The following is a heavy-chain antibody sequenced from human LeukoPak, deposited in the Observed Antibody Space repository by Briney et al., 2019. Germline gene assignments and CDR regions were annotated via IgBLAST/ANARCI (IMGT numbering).Heavy chain of an antibody. D-gene: IGHD2-2*01. CDR2: INPSGGST. J-gene: IGHJ4*02. CDR3: ATAPKTRYCSSTSCPPSY. V-gene: IGHV1-46*01. CDR1: GYTFTSYY. Sequence: ASVKVSCKASGYTFTSYYMHWVRQAPGQGLEWMGIINPSGGSTIYAQKFQGRVTMTEDTSTDTAYMELSSLRSEDTAVYYCATAPKTRYCSSTSCPPSYWGQGTLVTVSS.